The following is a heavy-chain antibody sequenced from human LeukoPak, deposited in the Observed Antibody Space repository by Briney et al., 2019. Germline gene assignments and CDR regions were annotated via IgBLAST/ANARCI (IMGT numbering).Heavy chain of an antibody. D-gene: IGHD2/OR15-2a*01. CDR2: INPNSGGT. CDR3: ARATFRNRYGMDV. Sequence: ASVKVSCKASGYTFTGYYMHRVRQAPGQGLEWMGWINPNSGGTNYAQKFQGRVTMTRDTSISTAYMELSRLRSDDTAVYYCARATFRNRYGMDVWGQGTTVTVSS. J-gene: IGHJ6*02. V-gene: IGHV1-2*02. CDR1: GYTFTGYY.